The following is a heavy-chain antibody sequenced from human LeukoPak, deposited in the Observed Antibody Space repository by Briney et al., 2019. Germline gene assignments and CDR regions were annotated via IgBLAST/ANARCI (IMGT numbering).Heavy chain of an antibody. CDR3: ANREGGSGFEIDN. D-gene: IGHD5-12*01. J-gene: IGHJ4*02. Sequence: GGSLRLSSAASGFTFSSYALHWVRQAPGKGLDWVTLISHDGTNKYYADSVKGRFTVSRDNSKNTLFLQMDSLRPEDTAVYYCANREGGSGFEIDNWGQGTLVTVSS. CDR2: ISHDGTNK. CDR1: GFTFSSYA. V-gene: IGHV3-30*18.